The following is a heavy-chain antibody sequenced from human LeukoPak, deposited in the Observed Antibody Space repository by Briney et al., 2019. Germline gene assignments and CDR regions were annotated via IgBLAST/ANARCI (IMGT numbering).Heavy chain of an antibody. CDR1: GGTFSSYA. Sequence: SVKVSCKASGGTFSSYAISWVRQAPGQGLEWMGGIIPIFGTANYAQKFQGRVTITADESTSTAYMELSSLRPEDTAVYYCAGGCGYSYGYFDYWGQGTLVTVSS. J-gene: IGHJ4*02. CDR3: AGGCGYSYGYFDY. CDR2: IIPIFGTA. D-gene: IGHD5-18*01. V-gene: IGHV1-69*13.